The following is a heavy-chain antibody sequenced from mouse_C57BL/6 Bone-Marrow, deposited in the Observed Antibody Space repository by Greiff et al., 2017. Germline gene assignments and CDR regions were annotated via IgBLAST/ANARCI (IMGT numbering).Heavy chain of an antibody. V-gene: IGHV5-17*01. J-gene: IGHJ1*03. CDR1: GFTFSDYG. CDR2: ISSGSSTI. CDR3: ARTGPYGSSYDWYFDV. Sequence: EVHLVESGGGLVKPGGSLKLSCAASGFTFSDYGMHWVRQAPEKGLEWVAYISSGSSTIYYADTVKGRFTISRDNAKNTLFLQMTSLRSEDTAMYYCARTGPYGSSYDWYFDVWGTGTTVTVSS. D-gene: IGHD1-1*01.